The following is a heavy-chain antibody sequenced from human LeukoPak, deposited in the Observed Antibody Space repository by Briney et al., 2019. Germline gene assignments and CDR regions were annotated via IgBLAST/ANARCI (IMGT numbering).Heavy chain of an antibody. CDR3: ARDLKTYYYDSSGHFIFDY. Sequence: GGSLRLSCAASGFTFSSYSMNWVRQAPGKGLEWVSSISSSSSYIYYADSVKGRFTISRDNAKNSLYLQMNSLRAEDTAVYYCARDLKTYYYDSSGHFIFDYWGQGTLVTVSS. D-gene: IGHD3-22*01. V-gene: IGHV3-21*01. CDR2: ISSSSSYI. J-gene: IGHJ4*02. CDR1: GFTFSSYS.